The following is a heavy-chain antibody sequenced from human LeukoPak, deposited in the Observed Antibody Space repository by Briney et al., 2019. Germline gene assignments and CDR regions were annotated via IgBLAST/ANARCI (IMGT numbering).Heavy chain of an antibody. V-gene: IGHV3-21*01. CDR3: GRRHDYSSVSSDY. CDR1: GFTFSSYS. D-gene: IGHD3-10*01. CDR2: MSSSSSYI. J-gene: IGHJ4*02. Sequence: GGSLILSCAASGFTFSSYSMNWVRQAPGKGLEWVSSMSSSSSYIYYADSVKGRFTISRDNAKNSLYLKMNRLRAEDTAVFYWGRRHDYSSVSSDYLGEGDLVTVSS.